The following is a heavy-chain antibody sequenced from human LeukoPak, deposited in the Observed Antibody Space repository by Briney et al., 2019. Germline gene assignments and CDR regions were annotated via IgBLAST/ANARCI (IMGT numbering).Heavy chain of an antibody. V-gene: IGHV1-3*01. CDR1: GYTFTSYA. Sequence: APVKVSCKASGYTFTSYAMHWVRQAPGQRLEWMGWINAGNGNTKYSQKFQGRVTITRDTSASTAYMELSSLRSEDTAVYYCARDRWWEPTDFSFDYWGQGTLVTVSS. CDR3: ARDRWWEPTDFSFDY. D-gene: IGHD1-26*01. J-gene: IGHJ4*02. CDR2: INAGNGNT.